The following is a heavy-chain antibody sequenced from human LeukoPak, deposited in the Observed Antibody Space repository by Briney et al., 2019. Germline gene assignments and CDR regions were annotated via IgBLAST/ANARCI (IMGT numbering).Heavy chain of an antibody. CDR1: GYTFTNYF. CDR3: ARDGDYHGNSVLFDY. V-gene: IGHV1-46*01. D-gene: IGHD4-23*01. J-gene: IGHJ4*02. Sequence: ASVTVSCTTSGYTFTNYFIHWVRQAPGQGLEWMGIINPSGGSTTFSPKFQGRITLTRDTSTNTVYLDLSSLRSEDTAVYYCARDGDYHGNSVLFDYWGQGTQVTVSS. CDR2: INPSGGST.